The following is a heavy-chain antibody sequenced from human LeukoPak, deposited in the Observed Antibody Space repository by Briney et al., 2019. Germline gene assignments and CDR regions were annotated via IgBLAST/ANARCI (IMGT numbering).Heavy chain of an antibody. CDR2: ISGSGGST. J-gene: IGHJ4*02. D-gene: IGHD6-25*01. V-gene: IGHV3-23*01. CDR1: GFTFSSYG. CDR3: TKATAKYYFDY. Sequence: GGSLRLSCAASGFTFSSYGMTWVRQAPGKGLEWVSAISGSGGSTYYADSVKGRFTISRDNSKNTLYLQMNSLRAEDTAVYYCTKATAKYYFDYWGQGTLVTVSS.